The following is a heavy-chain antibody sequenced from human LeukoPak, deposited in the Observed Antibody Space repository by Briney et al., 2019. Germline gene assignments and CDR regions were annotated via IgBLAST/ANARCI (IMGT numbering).Heavy chain of an antibody. CDR3: ARGEFSGLDY. Sequence: QPGRSLRLSCAASGFTFSTYAMHWVRQAPGKGLEWVAVILYDGSNEHYTDSVRGRFTISRDNPKNTLWLQMNSLTADDTAVYYCARGEFSGLDYWGQGTLVTVSS. CDR2: ILYDGSNE. CDR1: GFTFSTYA. D-gene: IGHD5-12*01. J-gene: IGHJ4*02. V-gene: IGHV3-30-3*01.